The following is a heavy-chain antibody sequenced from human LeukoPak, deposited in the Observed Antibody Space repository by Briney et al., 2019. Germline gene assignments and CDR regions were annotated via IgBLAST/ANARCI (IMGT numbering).Heavy chain of an antibody. D-gene: IGHD3-9*01. Sequence: PGGSLRLSCAVSGFTFSSYWMSWVRQAPGKGLEWVANIKQDGSEKYYVDSVKGRFTISRDNAKNSLYPQMNSLRAEDTAVYYCARDVARYFDWLFPDWFDPWGQGTLVTVSS. CDR3: ARDVARYFDWLFPDWFDP. J-gene: IGHJ5*02. CDR2: IKQDGSEK. CDR1: GFTFSSYW. V-gene: IGHV3-7*01.